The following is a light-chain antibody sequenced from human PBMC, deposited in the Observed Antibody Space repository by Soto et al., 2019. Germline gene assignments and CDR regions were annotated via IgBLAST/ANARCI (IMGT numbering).Light chain of an antibody. CDR2: DAS. CDR3: QQRTKWPPIFT. V-gene: IGKV3-11*01. CDR1: ENVFNF. Sequence: EIVMTQFPATLSLSPGDRATLSCRASENVFNFMAWYQHKLGLLPSLLIYDASNRATGVPSRFSGSGSGTDFTLTISSLEPEYVAVYYCQQRTKWPPIFTFGPGTKVEIK. J-gene: IGKJ3*01.